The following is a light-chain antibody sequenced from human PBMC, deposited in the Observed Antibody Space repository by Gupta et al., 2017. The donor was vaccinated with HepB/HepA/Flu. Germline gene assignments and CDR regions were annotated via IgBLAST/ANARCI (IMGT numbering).Light chain of an antibody. Sequence: AIRMTQSPFSFSASPGDTVTITCRASQDVSTFLAWYQQKAGKAPKLLIYGVSTLKTGVPSRFSGSGSGTDFTLTINRLQSEDFAIYYCQQYNDYPLTFGGGTTVEIK. CDR2: GVS. V-gene: IGKV1-8*01. J-gene: IGKJ4*01. CDR3: QQYNDYPLT. CDR1: QDVSTF.